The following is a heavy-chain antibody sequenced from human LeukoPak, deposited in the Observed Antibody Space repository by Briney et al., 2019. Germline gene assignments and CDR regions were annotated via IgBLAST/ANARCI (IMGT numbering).Heavy chain of an antibody. CDR2: AHPSGIT. CDR1: GGSFIDYY. D-gene: IGHD1/OR15-1a*01. CDR3: ARGADWNKVGY. J-gene: IGHJ4*02. V-gene: IGHV4-34*01. Sequence: KASETLSLTCAVYGGSFIDYYLTWIRQPPGKGLEWIGEAHPSGITDSAPSLRSRVTISRDTSKNQFSLKLSSVTAADSAVYYCARGADWNKVGYWGQGTLVTVSS.